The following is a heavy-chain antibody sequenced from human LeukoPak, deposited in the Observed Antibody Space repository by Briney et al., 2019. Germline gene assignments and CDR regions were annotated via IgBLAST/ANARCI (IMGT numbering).Heavy chain of an antibody. CDR2: IYHSGST. J-gene: IGHJ3*02. D-gene: IGHD3-22*01. Sequence: PSETLSLTCAVSGYSISSGYYWGWIRQPPGKGLEWIGSIYHSGSTYYNPSLESRVTISVDTSKNQFSLKLSSVTAADTAVYYCARGGTWSYYDSSGYYDDAFDIWGQGTMVTVSS. V-gene: IGHV4-38-2*01. CDR3: ARGGTWSYYDSSGYYDDAFDI. CDR1: GYSISSGYY.